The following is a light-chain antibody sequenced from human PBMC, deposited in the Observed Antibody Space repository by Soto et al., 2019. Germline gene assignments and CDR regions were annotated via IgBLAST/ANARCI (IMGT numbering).Light chain of an antibody. J-gene: IGKJ4*01. V-gene: IGKV1D-12*01. CDR2: GAF. CDR1: QGISSW. CDR3: QQANSFPLT. Sequence: DIQMTQSPSSVSASIGDRVTITCRASQGISSWLAWYQQKPGKAPKLLIYGAFSLQGGGPSRFSGCGSVTDFTLTISSPLPEDFATYDCQQANSFPLTFGGGTKVEIK.